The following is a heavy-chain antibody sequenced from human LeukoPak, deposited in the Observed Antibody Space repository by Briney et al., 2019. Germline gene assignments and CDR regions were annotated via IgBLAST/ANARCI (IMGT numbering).Heavy chain of an antibody. CDR2: INHSGST. D-gene: IGHD5-18*01. V-gene: IGHV4-39*07. J-gene: IGHJ4*02. CDR1: GGSISSSSYY. CDR3: ARGVQLWLPTYFDY. Sequence: SETLSLTCTVSGGSISSSSYYWGWIRQPPGKGLEWIGEINHSGSTNYNPSLKSRVTISVDTSKNQFSLKLSSVTAADTAVYYCARGVQLWLPTYFDYWGQGTLVTVSS.